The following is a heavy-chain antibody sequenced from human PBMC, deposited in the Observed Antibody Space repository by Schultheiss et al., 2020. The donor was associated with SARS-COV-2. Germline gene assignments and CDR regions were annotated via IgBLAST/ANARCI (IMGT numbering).Heavy chain of an antibody. CDR1: GGTFSSYA. CDR2: IIPIFGTA. Sequence: SVKVSCKASGGTFSSYAISWVRQAPGQGLEWMGGIIPIFGTANYAQKFQGRVTMTRDTSISTAYMELSRLRSDDTAVYYCARGRRGFLEWLDYYYGMDVWGQGTTVTVSS. V-gene: IGHV1-69*05. CDR3: ARGRRGFLEWLDYYYGMDV. J-gene: IGHJ6*02. D-gene: IGHD3-3*01.